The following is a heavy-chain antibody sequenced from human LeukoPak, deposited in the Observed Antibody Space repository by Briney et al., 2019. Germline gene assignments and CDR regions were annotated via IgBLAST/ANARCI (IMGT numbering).Heavy chain of an antibody. V-gene: IGHV4-61*02. CDR1: GGSISSGSYY. Sequence: TSQTLSLTCTVSGGSISSGSYYWSWIRQPAGKGLEWIGRIYTSGSTNYNPSLKSRVTISVDTSKNQFSLKLSSVTAADTAVYYCAGETYYYDSSGYHFDYWGQGTLVTVSS. CDR3: AGETYYYDSSGYHFDY. J-gene: IGHJ4*02. CDR2: IYTSGST. D-gene: IGHD3-22*01.